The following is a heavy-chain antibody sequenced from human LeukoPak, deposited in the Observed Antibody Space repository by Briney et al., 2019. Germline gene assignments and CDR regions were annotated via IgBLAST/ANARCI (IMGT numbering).Heavy chain of an antibody. Sequence: GASVKVSCKASGYTFTSYGISWVRQAPGQGLEWMGWISAYNGNTNYAQKLQGRVTMTTDTSTSTAYMEPRSLRSDDTAVYYCARDSLGYYDSSGYYPSNYYYYMDVWGKGTTDTVSS. J-gene: IGHJ6*03. CDR2: ISAYNGNT. CDR1: GYTFTSYG. V-gene: IGHV1-18*01. CDR3: ARDSLGYYDSSGYYPSNYYYYMDV. D-gene: IGHD3-22*01.